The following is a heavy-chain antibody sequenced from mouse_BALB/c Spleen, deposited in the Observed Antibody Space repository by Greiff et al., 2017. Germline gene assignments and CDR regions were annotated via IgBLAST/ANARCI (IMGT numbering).Heavy chain of an antibody. CDR1: GFTFSSYA. V-gene: IGHV5-9-4*01. Sequence: EVMLVASGGGLVKPGGSLKLSCAASGFTFSSYAMSWVRQSPEKRLEWVAEISSGGSYTYYPDTVTGRFTISRDNAKNTLYLEMSSLRSEDTAMYYCARGSSSLDYWGQGTTLTVSS. J-gene: IGHJ2*01. D-gene: IGHD1-1*01. CDR2: ISSGGSYT. CDR3: ARGSSSLDY.